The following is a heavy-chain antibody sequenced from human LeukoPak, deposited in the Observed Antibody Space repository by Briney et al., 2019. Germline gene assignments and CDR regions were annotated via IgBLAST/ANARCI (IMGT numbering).Heavy chain of an antibody. J-gene: IGHJ6*03. CDR1: GGSIGSHLFY. D-gene: IGHD3-10*01. V-gene: IGHV4-39*01. CDR2: IYYSGST. CDR3: ADMVWGVIVGPNFYSYYMDV. Sequence: SETLSLTCTVSGGSIGSHLFYWGGIRQPPGKGLEWIGRIYYSGSTYYNPSLKSRVTMSVDTSKNQFSLKLTSVTAADTAVYFCADMVWGVIVGPNFYSYYMDVWGKGATVTVS.